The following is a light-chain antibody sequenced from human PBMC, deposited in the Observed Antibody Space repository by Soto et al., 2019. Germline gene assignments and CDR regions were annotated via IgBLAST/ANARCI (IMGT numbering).Light chain of an antibody. CDR3: QQYYSIPFT. CDR1: QSVLYNSNNKNH. J-gene: IGKJ2*01. Sequence: DFVMTQAPDSLAVSLGERATINCKSSQSVLYNSNNKNHLGWFQQKPGHPPKLLIYGASFRPSGVPDRFSGSGSGTDLTLTISSLHAEDVAVYYCQQYYSIPFTFGHGTKLEI. V-gene: IGKV4-1*01. CDR2: GAS.